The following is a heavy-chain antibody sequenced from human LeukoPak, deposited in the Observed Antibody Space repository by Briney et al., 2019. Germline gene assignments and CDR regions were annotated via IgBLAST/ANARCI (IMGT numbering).Heavy chain of an antibody. V-gene: IGHV3-48*01. Sequence: PGGSLRLSCAASGFTFSSYSMNWVRQAPGKGLEWVSYISSSGNTIYYADSVKGRFTISRDNSKNALYLQMNSLRAEDTAVYYCAKDAVGGAAAGSKSPYYFDYWGQGTLVTVSS. CDR3: AKDAVGGAAAGSKSPYYFDY. CDR1: GFTFSSYS. CDR2: ISSSGNTI. J-gene: IGHJ4*02. D-gene: IGHD6-13*01.